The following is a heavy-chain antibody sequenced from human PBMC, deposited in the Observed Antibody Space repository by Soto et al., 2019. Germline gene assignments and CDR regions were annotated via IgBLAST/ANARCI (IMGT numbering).Heavy chain of an antibody. V-gene: IGHV1-69*02. Sequence: QVQLVQSGAEVKKPGSSVKVSCKASGGTFSSYTISWVRQAPGQGLEWMGRIIPILGISNYAQKFQGRATITEDTATSTAYMELSSLRSEDTAVYYCARRVGLAAIPGGDYWGPGTLVTVSS. CDR1: GGTFSSYT. CDR3: ARRVGLAAIPGGDY. CDR2: IIPILGIS. J-gene: IGHJ4*02. D-gene: IGHD2-15*01.